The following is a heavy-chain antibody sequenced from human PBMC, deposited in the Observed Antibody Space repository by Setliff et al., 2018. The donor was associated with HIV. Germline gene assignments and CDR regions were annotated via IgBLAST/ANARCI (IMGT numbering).Heavy chain of an antibody. J-gene: IGHJ4*02. Sequence: PGGSLRLSCEASGFTFSSYDFHWVRQAAGKGLEWVSAIGTGGDTYYVDSVKGRFTISRDNAKNTLYLQMNSLRVDDTAVYYCARGGGYGDYWGQGTLVTVSS. D-gene: IGHD6-25*01. CDR3: ARGGGYGDY. CDR1: GFTFSSYD. CDR2: IGTGGDT. V-gene: IGHV3-13*01.